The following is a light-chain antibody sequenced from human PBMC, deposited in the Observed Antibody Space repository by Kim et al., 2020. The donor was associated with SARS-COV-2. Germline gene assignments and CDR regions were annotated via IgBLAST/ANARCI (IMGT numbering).Light chain of an antibody. CDR3: QQYGSSSIT. CDR2: GAS. V-gene: IGKV3D-20*01. CDR1: QSVANDY. Sequence: PGERATLSCGASQSVANDYLAWYQQKPGLAPRLLMYGASSRATGIPDRFSGSGSGTDFTLTISRLEPEDFAVYYCQQYGSSSITFGQGTRL. J-gene: IGKJ5*01.